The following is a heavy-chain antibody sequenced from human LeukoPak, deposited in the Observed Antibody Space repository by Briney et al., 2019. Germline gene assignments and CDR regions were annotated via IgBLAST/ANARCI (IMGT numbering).Heavy chain of an antibody. V-gene: IGHV3-48*02. CDR3: VRGDGWFGELLNFDF. Sequence: GGSLRLSCAASGFTFSAYSMSWVRQAPGKGLEWVSHISASSKTIYYADSVKGRFSISRDNAKSSLYLQMNSLRDEDTAVYYCVRGDGWFGELLNFDFWGQGTLVTVSS. D-gene: IGHD3-10*01. CDR2: ISASSKTI. CDR1: GFTFSAYS. J-gene: IGHJ4*02.